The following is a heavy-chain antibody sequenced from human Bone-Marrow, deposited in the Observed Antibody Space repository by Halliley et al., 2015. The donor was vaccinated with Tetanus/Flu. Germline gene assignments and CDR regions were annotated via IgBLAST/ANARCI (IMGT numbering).Heavy chain of an antibody. CDR3: ARDRVPGAY. J-gene: IGHJ4*02. Sequence: KVLEWIGCIYYSGSTNYNPPLKSRVTISLDTSRNQFSLRLSSVTAEDTAVYYCARDRVPGAYWGQGTLVTVFS. CDR2: IYYSGST. V-gene: IGHV4-59*01.